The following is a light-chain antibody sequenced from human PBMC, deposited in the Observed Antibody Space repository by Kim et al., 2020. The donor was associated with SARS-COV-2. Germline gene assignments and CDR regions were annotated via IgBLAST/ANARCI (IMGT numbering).Light chain of an antibody. CDR3: QQSGSSTGT. CDR1: QSVSSNY. J-gene: IGKJ1*01. CDR2: GVS. Sequence: SPGERATLSGRASQSVSSNYLAWYQQKPGQAPRLLIYGVSSRATGIPDRFSGSGSGTDFTLTISRLEPEDFAVYYCQQSGSSTGTFGQGTKVDIK. V-gene: IGKV3-20*01.